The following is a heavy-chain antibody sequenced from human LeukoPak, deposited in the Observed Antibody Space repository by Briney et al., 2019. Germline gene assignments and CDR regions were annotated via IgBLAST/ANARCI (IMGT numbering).Heavy chain of an antibody. CDR3: ARGGSRLTTAGDLDY. CDR1: GGSISSSRYY. Sequence: SETLSLTCTASGGSISSSRYYWGWIRPPPGKGLEWIGSIYYSGSTYYNPSLKSRVTISVDTSRNQFSLKLSSVTAADTAVYYCARGGSRLTTAGDLDYWGQGTLVTVSS. CDR2: IYYSGST. D-gene: IGHD3-16*01. J-gene: IGHJ4*02. V-gene: IGHV4-39*01.